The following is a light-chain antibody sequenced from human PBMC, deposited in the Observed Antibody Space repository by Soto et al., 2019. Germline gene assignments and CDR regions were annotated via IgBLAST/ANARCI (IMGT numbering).Light chain of an antibody. V-gene: IGKV3D-15*01. CDR2: GAS. Sequence: EIVLTQSPGTLSLSPGERASLSCRASQSVSSNYFAWYQQKPGQAPRLLIYGASTRATGIPATFSGSGSGTEFTLTISSLQSEDFAVYYCQQYNNWPPITFGQGRLLEI. CDR1: QSVSSN. CDR3: QQYNNWPPIT. J-gene: IGKJ5*01.